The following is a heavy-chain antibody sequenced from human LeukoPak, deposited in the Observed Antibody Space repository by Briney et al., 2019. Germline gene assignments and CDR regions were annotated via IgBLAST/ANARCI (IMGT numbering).Heavy chain of an antibody. CDR2: VTSSGSYT. CDR3: ARHFRGGRLDFASIMAVLLD. J-gene: IGHJ4*02. D-gene: IGHD2-8*02. CDR1: GFTFSSYW. V-gene: IGHV3-11*03. Sequence: GGSLRLSCAASGFTFSSYWMTWIRQAPGKGLEWVSYVTSSGSYTNYADSVKGRFTISRDNATSSLYLQMNSLRAEDTAVYYCARHFRGGRLDFASIMAVLLDGGQRALVTVSS.